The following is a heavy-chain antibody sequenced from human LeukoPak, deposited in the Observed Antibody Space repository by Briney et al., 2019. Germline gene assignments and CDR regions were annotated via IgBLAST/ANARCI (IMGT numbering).Heavy chain of an antibody. CDR1: GGTFSSYA. CDR2: IIPIFGTA. J-gene: IGHJ4*02. V-gene: IGHV1-69*13. D-gene: IGHD6-13*01. CDR3: ARVTYIAAAGELDY. Sequence: SVKVSCKASGGTFSSYAISWVRQAPGQGLEWMGGIIPIFGTANYAQKFQGRVTITADESTSTAYMELSSLRSEDTAVYYCARVTYIAAAGELDYWGQGTLVTVSS.